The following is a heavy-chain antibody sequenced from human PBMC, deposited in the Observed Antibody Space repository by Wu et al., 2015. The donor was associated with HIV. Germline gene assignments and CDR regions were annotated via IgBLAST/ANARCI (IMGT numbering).Heavy chain of an antibody. D-gene: IGHD5-12*01. CDR2: IIPIFGTA. Sequence: QVQLVQSGAEVKKPGSSVKVSCKASGGTFSSYAISWVRQAPGQGLEWMGGIIPIFGTANYAQKFQGRVTITTDESTSTAYMELSSLRSEDTAVYYCARVLPLXRKTVATTRVVYGTGTSWGQGTTVTVSS. J-gene: IGHJ6*02. CDR1: GGTFSSYA. CDR3: ARVLPLXRKTVATTRVVYGTGTS. V-gene: IGHV1-69*05.